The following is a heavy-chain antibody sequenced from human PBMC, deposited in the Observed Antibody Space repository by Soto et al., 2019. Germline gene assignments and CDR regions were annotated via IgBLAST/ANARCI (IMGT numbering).Heavy chain of an antibody. D-gene: IGHD2-2*01. J-gene: IGHJ4*02. Sequence: PGESLKISCKGSGYSFTSYWIGWVRQMPGKGLEWMGIIYPGDSDTRYSPSFQGQVTISADKSISTAYLQWSSLKASDTAMYYCARRGGVVPAAPLLFDYWGQGTLVTVSS. CDR2: IYPGDSDT. CDR3: ARRGGVVPAAPLLFDY. CDR1: GYSFTSYW. V-gene: IGHV5-51*01.